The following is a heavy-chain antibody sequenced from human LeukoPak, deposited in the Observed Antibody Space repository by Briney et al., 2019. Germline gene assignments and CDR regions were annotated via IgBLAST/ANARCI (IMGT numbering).Heavy chain of an antibody. V-gene: IGHV3-23*01. CDR2: ISGAAFNT. CDR3: TKELGASGSSHMCYFDY. Sequence: GGSLRLSCAASGFTFSSFAMSWVRQAPGKGLEWVSAISGAAFNTYYADSVKGRFTISRDNSKNTLFLQMNSLRPEDTAVYYCTKELGASGSSHMCYFDYWGQGILVTVS. J-gene: IGHJ4*02. D-gene: IGHD3-10*01. CDR1: GFTFSSFA.